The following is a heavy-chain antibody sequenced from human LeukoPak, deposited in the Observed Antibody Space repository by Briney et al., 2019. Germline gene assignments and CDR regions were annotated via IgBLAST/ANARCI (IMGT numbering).Heavy chain of an antibody. J-gene: IGHJ4*02. Sequence: GASLQISCKGSGYSFTNYWIAWLRQLPGKGLEWMGIIYPGDSDTRYSPSFQGQVTISADKSVSTAYLQWSSLKASDTAMYYCARGRQSIAARLYFDFWGQGTLVTVSS. CDR3: ARGRQSIAARLYFDF. V-gene: IGHV5-51*01. CDR1: GYSFTNYW. CDR2: IYPGDSDT. D-gene: IGHD6-6*01.